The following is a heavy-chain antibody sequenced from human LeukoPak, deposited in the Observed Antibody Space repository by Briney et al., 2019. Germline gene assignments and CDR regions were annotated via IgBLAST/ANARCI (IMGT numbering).Heavy chain of an antibody. CDR2: ISAYNGNT. CDR1: GYTFTSYG. CDR3: ARDGGFYYDNYGMDV. V-gene: IGHV1-18*01. Sequence: ASVKVSCKASGYTFTSYGISWVRPAPGQGLEWMGRISAYNGNTNYAQKLQDRVTMTTDTSTSTAYMELRSLRSDDTAVYYCARDGGFYYDNYGMDVWGQGTTVTVSS. J-gene: IGHJ6*02. D-gene: IGHD3-22*01.